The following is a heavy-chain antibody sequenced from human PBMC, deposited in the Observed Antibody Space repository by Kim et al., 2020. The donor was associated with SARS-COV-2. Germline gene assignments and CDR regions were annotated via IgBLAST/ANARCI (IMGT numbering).Heavy chain of an antibody. D-gene: IGHD3-10*01. Sequence: GGSLRLSCAASGFTFINFGIHWVRQAPGKGLEWVAAISYNSENLFYADSMRDRFGIFRDNSKSTVYLQLNRLTSDDTGVYYCAKDPYGSGMNFLDSWGQGTLVTVSP. CDR3: AKDPYGSGMNFLDS. CDR2: ISYNSENL. J-gene: IGHJ4*02. CDR1: GFTFINFG. V-gene: IGHV3-30*18.